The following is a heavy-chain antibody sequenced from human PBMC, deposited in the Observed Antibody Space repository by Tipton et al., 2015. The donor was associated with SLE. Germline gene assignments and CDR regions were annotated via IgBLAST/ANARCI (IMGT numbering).Heavy chain of an antibody. CDR2: IYSGGST. J-gene: IGHJ4*02. CDR1: GFTFSSYA. Sequence: GSLRLSCAASGFTFSSYAMSWVRQAPGKGLEWVSVIYSGGSTYYADSVKGRFTISRDNSKNTLYLQMNSLRAEDTAVYYCAKDQYSNLYYFEYWGQGTLVTVSS. V-gene: IGHV3-23*03. D-gene: IGHD6-6*01. CDR3: AKDQYSNLYYFEY.